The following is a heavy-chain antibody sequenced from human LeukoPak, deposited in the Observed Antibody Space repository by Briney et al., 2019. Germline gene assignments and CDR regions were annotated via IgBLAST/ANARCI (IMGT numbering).Heavy chain of an antibody. D-gene: IGHD1-26*01. CDR1: GGTFSSYA. CDR2: NIPILGIA. V-gene: IGHV1-69*04. CDR3: ARDLPDYSGSYRRLFFDP. Sequence: SVKVSCKASGGTFSSYAISWVRQAPGQGLEWMGRNIPILGIANYAQKFQGRVTITADKSTSTAYMELSSLRSEDTAVYYCARDLPDYSGSYRRLFFDPWGQGTLVTVSS. J-gene: IGHJ5*02.